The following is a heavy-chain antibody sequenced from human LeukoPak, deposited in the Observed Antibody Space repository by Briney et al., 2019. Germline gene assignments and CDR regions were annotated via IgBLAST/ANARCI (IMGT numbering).Heavy chain of an antibody. J-gene: IGHJ5*02. D-gene: IGHD3-22*01. Sequence: SETLSLTCTVSGGSISSYYWSWIRQPPGKGLEWIGYIYYSGSTNYNPSLKSRVTIPVDTSKNQFSLKLSSVTAADTAVYYCARHIYDSSGYYQNWFDPWGQGTLVTVSS. CDR1: GGSISSYY. CDR3: ARHIYDSSGYYQNWFDP. V-gene: IGHV4-59*08. CDR2: IYYSGST.